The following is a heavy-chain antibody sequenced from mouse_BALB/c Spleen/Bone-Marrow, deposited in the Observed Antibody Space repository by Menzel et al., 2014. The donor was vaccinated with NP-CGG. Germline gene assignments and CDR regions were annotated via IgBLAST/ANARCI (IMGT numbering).Heavy chain of an antibody. CDR2: IDPANGNT. Sequence: EVQLQQSGAELVKPGASVKLSCTASGFNVKDTYMHWVKQRPEQGLEWIGRIDPANGNTKYDPKFQGKATITADTSSNTAYLQLSSLTSEDTAVYYCARWEYYAMDYWGQGTSVTVSS. D-gene: IGHD4-1*01. CDR1: GFNVKDTY. V-gene: IGHV14-3*02. J-gene: IGHJ4*01. CDR3: ARWEYYAMDY.